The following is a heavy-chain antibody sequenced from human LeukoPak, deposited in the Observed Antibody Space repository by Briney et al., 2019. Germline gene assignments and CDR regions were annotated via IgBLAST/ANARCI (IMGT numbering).Heavy chain of an antibody. CDR2: IYYSGST. CDR1: GGSISSSSYY. J-gene: IGHJ4*02. CDR3: AGHVAPYGDSATIDY. Sequence: PSETLSLTCTVSGGSISSSSYYWGWIRQPPGKGLEWIGSIYYSGSTYYNPSLKSRVTISVDTSKNQFSLKLSSVTAADTAVYYCAGHVAPYGDSATIDYWGQGTLVTVSS. D-gene: IGHD4-17*01. V-gene: IGHV4-39*01.